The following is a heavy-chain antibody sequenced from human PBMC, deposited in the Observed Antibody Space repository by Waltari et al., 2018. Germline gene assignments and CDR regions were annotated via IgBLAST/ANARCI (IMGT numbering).Heavy chain of an antibody. CDR3: ARDTSYTVRYYYYYYMDV. CDR1: GGAISSYY. J-gene: IGHJ6*03. Sequence: QVQLQESGPGLVKPSETLSLTCTVSGGAISSYYWSWIRQPAGKGLEWIGRIYPIASTNYNPSLKSRVTMSVDTSKNQSSLKLCSVTAADTAVYYCARDTSYTVRYYYYYYMDVWGKGTTVTISS. V-gene: IGHV4-4*07. CDR2: IYPIAST. D-gene: IGHD2-2*02.